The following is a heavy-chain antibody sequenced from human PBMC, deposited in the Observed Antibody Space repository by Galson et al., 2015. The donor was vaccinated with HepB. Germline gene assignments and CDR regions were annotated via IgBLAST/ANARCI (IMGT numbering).Heavy chain of an antibody. CDR1: GGTFSSYA. Sequence: SVKVSCKASGGTFSSYAISWVRQAPGQGLEWMRGIIPIFGTANYAQKFQGRVTITADKSTSTAYMELSSLRSEDTAVYYCAREFTTMIVVVGDAFDIWGQGTMVTVSS. D-gene: IGHD3-22*01. V-gene: IGHV1-69*06. CDR3: AREFTTMIVVVGDAFDI. J-gene: IGHJ3*02. CDR2: IIPIFGTA.